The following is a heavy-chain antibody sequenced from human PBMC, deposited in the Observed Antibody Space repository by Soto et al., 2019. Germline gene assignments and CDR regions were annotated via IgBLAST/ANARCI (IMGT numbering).Heavy chain of an antibody. CDR1: GGSISSYY. CDR3: ARDLGVGATTPYNYYGMDV. V-gene: IGHV4-59*01. D-gene: IGHD1-26*01. CDR2: IYYSGST. Sequence: PSETLSLTCTVSGGSISSYYWSWIRQPPGKGLEWIGYIYYSGSTNYNPSLKSRVTISVDTSKNQFSLKLSSVTAADTAVYYCARDLGVGATTPYNYYGMDVWGQGTTVTVSS. J-gene: IGHJ6*02.